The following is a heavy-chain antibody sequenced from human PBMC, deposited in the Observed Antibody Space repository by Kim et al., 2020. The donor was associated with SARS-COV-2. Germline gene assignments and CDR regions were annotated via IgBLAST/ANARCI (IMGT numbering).Heavy chain of an antibody. D-gene: IGHD6-19*01. J-gene: IGHJ6*02. CDR2: IYYSGST. CDR3: ATRREPSGWGYYYYGMDV. V-gene: IGHV4-39*01. Sequence: SETLSLTCTVSGGSISSSSYYWGWIRQPPGKGLEWIGSIYYSGSTYYNPSLKSRVTISVDTSKNQFSLKLSSVTAADTAVYYCATRREPSGWGYYYYGMDVWGQGTTVTVSS. CDR1: GGSISSSSYY.